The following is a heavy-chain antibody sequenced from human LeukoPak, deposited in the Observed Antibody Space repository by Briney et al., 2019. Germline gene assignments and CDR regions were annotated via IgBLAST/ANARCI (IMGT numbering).Heavy chain of an antibody. CDR1: GYTFTIYG. J-gene: IGHJ5*02. D-gene: IGHD4-17*01. V-gene: IGHV1-18*01. CDR3: ARDPQVYGDFDNWFDP. CDR2: ISAYNGNT. Sequence: ASVTVSFTASGYTFTIYGISWERQAPGQGLEWMGWISAYNGNTNYAQKLQGRVTMTTDTSTSTAYMELRRMRSDHTAVYYCARDPQVYGDFDNWFDPWGQGTLVTVSS.